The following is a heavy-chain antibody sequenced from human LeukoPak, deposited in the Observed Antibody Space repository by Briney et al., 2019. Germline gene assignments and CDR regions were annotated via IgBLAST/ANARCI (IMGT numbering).Heavy chain of an antibody. CDR1: GGSISSSSYY. J-gene: IGHJ4*02. CDR3: ARQLGYCSSTSCYADKVDY. Sequence: PSETLSLTCTVSGGSISSSSYYWGWIRQPPGKGLEWIGSIYYSGSTYYNPSLKSRVTISVDTSKNQFSLRLSSVTAADTAVYYCARQLGYCSSTSCYADKVDYWGQGTLVTVSS. D-gene: IGHD2-2*01. V-gene: IGHV4-39*01. CDR2: IYYSGST.